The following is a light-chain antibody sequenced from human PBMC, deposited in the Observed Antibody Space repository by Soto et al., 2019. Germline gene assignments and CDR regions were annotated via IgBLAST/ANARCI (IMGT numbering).Light chain of an antibody. CDR2: GAS. Sequence: NVLTQSPGTLSLSPGERATLSCRASQTVSGNYVAWYQQKPGQTPRLLIYGASSRATDIPARFSGSGSETDFNLTISSLGPEDFAVYHCQQRRHWPWTFGQGTKVELK. CDR3: QQRRHWPWT. CDR1: QTVSGNY. V-gene: IGKV3D-20*02. J-gene: IGKJ1*01.